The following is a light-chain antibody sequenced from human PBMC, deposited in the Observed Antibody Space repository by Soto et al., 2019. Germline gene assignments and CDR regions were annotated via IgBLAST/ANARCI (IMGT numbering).Light chain of an antibody. V-gene: IGKV1-6*01. Sequence: AIQMTQSPSSLSASVGDRVNITCRASQVIKDDLVWYQQRPGKAPKLLIYRSSSLQTGVPSRFSGSGSGTDFTLTISSLQPEDFATYYCLQDYNYPYTFGQGTKLEIK. CDR1: QVIKDD. J-gene: IGKJ2*01. CDR3: LQDYNYPYT. CDR2: RSS.